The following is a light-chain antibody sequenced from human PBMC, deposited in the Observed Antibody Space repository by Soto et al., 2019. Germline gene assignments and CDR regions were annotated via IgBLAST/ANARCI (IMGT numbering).Light chain of an antibody. CDR3: LQATQYPPYT. J-gene: IGKJ2*01. Sequence: DIVLTQTPLSSPVTLGQPASISCRSSQSLLHRDGNTYLSWLQQRPGQPPRLLIYKITNRLSRVQDRFSGSGAGTDFRLNSRGVEADDVGVYYGLQATQYPPYTFGQGTKLEIE. V-gene: IGKV2-24*01. CDR1: QSLLHRDGNTY. CDR2: KIT.